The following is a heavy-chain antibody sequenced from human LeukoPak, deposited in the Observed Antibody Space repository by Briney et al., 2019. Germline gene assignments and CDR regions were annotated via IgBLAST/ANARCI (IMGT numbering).Heavy chain of an antibody. J-gene: IGHJ5*02. V-gene: IGHV4-59*01. CDR2: IDYSGRT. CDR1: GGSIKNYY. D-gene: IGHD3-10*01. Sequence: PSETLSLTCTVSGGSIKNYYWSWVRQPPGKGLEWIGCIDYSGRTNYNPSLRSRLTISVDTSKNQFSLRLTSVTAADTALYYCARGGFGSSTYYFEVDPWGQGTLVTVSS. CDR3: ARGGFGSSTYYFEVDP.